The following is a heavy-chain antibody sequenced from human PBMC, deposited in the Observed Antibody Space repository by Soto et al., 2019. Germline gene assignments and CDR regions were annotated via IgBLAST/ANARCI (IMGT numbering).Heavy chain of an antibody. J-gene: IGHJ4*02. CDR2: ITGTSSPI. CDR3: ARGVGTGFYPYFDY. V-gene: IGHV3-48*02. D-gene: IGHD2-8*02. Sequence: LRLSCAISGLTFSTYTFNWVRRAPGKGLEWISYITGTSSPIYYADSVKGRFTISRDNAKNSLYLQMDSLRDEDTAVYYCARGVGTGFYPYFDYWGQGTLVTVS. CDR1: GLTFSTYT.